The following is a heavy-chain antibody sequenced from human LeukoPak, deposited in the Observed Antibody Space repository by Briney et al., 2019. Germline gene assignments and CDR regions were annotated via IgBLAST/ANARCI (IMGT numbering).Heavy chain of an antibody. CDR1: GYTFTGYY. D-gene: IGHD2-2*01. J-gene: IGHJ4*02. V-gene: IGHV1-2*02. CDR2: INPNSGGT. Sequence: ASVKVSCKASGYTFTGYYIHWVRQAPGQGLEWMGWINPNSGGTNYAQKFQGRVTMTRDTSISTAYMELSRLRSDDTAVYYCARVYCSSTSCFDWVDYWGQGTLVTVSS. CDR3: ARVYCSSTSCFDWVDY.